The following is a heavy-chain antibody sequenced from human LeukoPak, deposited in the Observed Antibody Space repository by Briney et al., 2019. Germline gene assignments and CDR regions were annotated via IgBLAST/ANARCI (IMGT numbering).Heavy chain of an antibody. J-gene: IGHJ4*02. CDR3: ARDPDYGSGRIDRY. CDR1: GFTFSIYG. CDR2: IWYDGSNK. D-gene: IGHD3-10*01. V-gene: IGHV3-33*01. Sequence: GGSLRLSCAASGFTFSIYGMHWVRQAPGKGLEWVAVIWYDGSNKYYADSAKGRFTISRDNSKNTLYLQMNSLRAEDTAVYYCARDPDYGSGRIDRYWGQGTLVTVSS.